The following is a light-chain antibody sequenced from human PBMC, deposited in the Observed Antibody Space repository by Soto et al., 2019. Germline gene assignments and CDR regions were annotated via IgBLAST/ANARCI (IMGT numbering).Light chain of an antibody. J-gene: IGLJ1*01. CDR3: AAWDDSLSGYYV. V-gene: IGLV1-47*02. Sequence: QSVLTQPPSASGTPGQRVTISCSGSSSNIGSNYVYWYQQLPGTAPKLLIYSNNQRPSGVPDRFSGSKSGTSASLAISGLRSEDEADYNCAAWDDSLSGYYVFGTGTKVTVL. CDR2: SNN. CDR1: SSNIGSNY.